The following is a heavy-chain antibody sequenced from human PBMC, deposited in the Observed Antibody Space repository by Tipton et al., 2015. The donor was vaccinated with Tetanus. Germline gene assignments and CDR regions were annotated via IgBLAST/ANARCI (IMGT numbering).Heavy chain of an antibody. CDR3: AKSYGRQWELPNYYDF. CDR2: ISYDGTNA. V-gene: IGHV3-30*18. Sequence: SLRPSCAASGFTFSRTDIHWVRQAPGKGLERVSLISYDGTNAFYADSVKGRFTISRDNSKNTVHLQLNSLRSEDTAVYYCAKSYGRQWELPNYYDFWGQGT. CDR1: GFTFSRTD. J-gene: IGHJ4*02. D-gene: IGHD4-23*01.